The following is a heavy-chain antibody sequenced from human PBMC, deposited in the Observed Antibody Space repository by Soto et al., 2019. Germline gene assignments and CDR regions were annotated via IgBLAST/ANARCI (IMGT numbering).Heavy chain of an antibody. CDR3: VREVCSGGLCKVLDY. CDR1: GFTFSSYW. Sequence: EVHLVESGGDLVQPGGSLRLSCAASGFTFSSYWMHWARQAPGKGLAWLSSIDGVGTVIPHADSVKGRFTVSRDNAKNILYLQMNSLRAEETAVYYCVREVCSGGLCKVLDYWGQGTPVTVSS. V-gene: IGHV3-74*01. D-gene: IGHD2-15*01. CDR2: IDGVGTVI. J-gene: IGHJ4*02.